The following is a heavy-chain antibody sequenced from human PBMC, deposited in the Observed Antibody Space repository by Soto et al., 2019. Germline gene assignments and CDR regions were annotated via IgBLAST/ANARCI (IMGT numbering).Heavy chain of an antibody. CDR3: AKDDTYSDSFSGFDY. CDR2: ISAYNGNT. D-gene: IGHD6-25*01. J-gene: IGHJ4*02. V-gene: IGHV1-18*01. CDR1: GYTFTSYG. Sequence: GASVKVSCKASGYTFTSYGISWVRQAPGQGLEWMGWISAYNGNTNYAQKLQGRVTMTTDTSTSTAYMELRSLRSDDTAVYYCAKDDTYSDSFSGFDYWGQGTPVTVSS.